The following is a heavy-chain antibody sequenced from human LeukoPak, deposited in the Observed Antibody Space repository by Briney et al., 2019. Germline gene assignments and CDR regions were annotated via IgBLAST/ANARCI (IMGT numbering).Heavy chain of an antibody. D-gene: IGHD3-9*01. CDR1: GFTFSSYW. V-gene: IGHV3-7*01. Sequence: GGSLRLSCAASGFTFSSYWMSWVRQAPGKGLEWVANIKQDGSEKYYVDSVKGRFTISRDNAKNSLYLQMNSLRAEDTAVYYCAREKSNYDILTGYYRAPLYYFDYWGQGTLVTVSS. J-gene: IGHJ4*02. CDR3: AREKSNYDILTGYYRAPLYYFDY. CDR2: IKQDGSEK.